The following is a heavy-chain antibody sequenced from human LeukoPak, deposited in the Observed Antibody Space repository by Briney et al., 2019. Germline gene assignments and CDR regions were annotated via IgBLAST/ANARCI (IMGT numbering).Heavy chain of an antibody. D-gene: IGHD2-15*01. CDR2: IYYSGST. CDR3: ARDVVVAATGFRRWFDP. V-gene: IGHV4-31*03. Sequence: SQTLSLTCTVSGGSISSGGYYWSWIRQHPGKGLEWIGYIYYSGSTYYNPSLKGRVTISVDTSKNQFSLKLSSVTAADTAVYYCARDVVVAATGFRRWFDPWGQGTLVTVSS. J-gene: IGHJ5*02. CDR1: GGSISSGGYY.